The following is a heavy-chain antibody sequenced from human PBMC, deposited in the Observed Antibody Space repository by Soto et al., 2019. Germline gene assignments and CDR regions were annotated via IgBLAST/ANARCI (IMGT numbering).Heavy chain of an antibody. V-gene: IGHV4-30-2*01. CDR2: VHHTGST. J-gene: IGHJ1*01. CDR3: ARGLWNDVFQY. Sequence: PSETLSLTWAVSGGSISGGGYSWTWNRQPPGKGLEWIGYVHHTGSTTYNPSLKTRVNISVDRPNNQFFLTLTSATAADSAIYYCARGLWNDVFQYWGRGILVTVSS. CDR1: GGSISGGGYS. D-gene: IGHD1-1*01.